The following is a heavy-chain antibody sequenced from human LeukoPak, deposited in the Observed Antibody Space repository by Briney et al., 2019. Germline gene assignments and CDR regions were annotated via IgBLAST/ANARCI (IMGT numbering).Heavy chain of an antibody. CDR1: GFTFSSYW. J-gene: IGHJ3*02. Sequence: GGSLRLSCAASGFTFSSYWMSWVRQAPGKGLEWVANIKQDGSEKYYVDSLKGRFTISRDNAKNSLYLQMNSLRAEDTAVYYCARGRMMPTTVTTSGAFDIWGQGTMVTVSS. CDR3: ARGRMMPTTVTTSGAFDI. D-gene: IGHD4-17*01. CDR2: IKQDGSEK. V-gene: IGHV3-7*01.